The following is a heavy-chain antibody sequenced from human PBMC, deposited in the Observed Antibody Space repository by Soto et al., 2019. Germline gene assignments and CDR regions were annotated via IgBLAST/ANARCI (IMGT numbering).Heavy chain of an antibody. CDR1: GYSFSTYW. Sequence: GESLKISCRGSGYSFSTYWIAWVRQMPGKGLEWMGIIYPGDSDTRYSPSFQGQVTISADQSISTSYLQRISLRASDTAMYCCARPWAVGATDALDIWCLVTMVTVSS. D-gene: IGHD1-26*01. CDR2: IYPGDSDT. V-gene: IGHV5-51*01. J-gene: IGHJ3*02. CDR3: ARPWAVGATDALDI.